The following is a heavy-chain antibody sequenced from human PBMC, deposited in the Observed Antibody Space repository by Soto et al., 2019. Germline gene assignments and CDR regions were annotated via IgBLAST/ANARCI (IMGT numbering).Heavy chain of an antibody. J-gene: IGHJ4*02. CDR2: ISYSGGT. CDR3: ARDRGFGSGSYGLDF. Sequence: QVQLQESGPGLVKPSETLSLTCIVSGGSVTSENYFWTWIRQAPGKPLEWIGYISYSGGTDYNASLKSRVTISLDKSKIQFALDLSSVTAADAAVYYCARDRGFGSGSYGLDFWGPGTLVTVSS. V-gene: IGHV4-61*01. CDR1: GGSVTSENYF. D-gene: IGHD3-10*01.